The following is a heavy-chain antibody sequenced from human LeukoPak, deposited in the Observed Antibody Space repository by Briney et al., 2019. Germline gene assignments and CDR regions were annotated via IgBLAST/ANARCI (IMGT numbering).Heavy chain of an antibody. D-gene: IGHD4-17*01. Sequence: GGSLRLSCAASGFTFSSYGMHWVRQAPGKGLEWVAVISYDGSNKYYADSVKGRFTISRDNSKNTLYLQMNSLRAEDTAVYYCAKARLRQYYFDYWGQGTLVTVSS. CDR2: ISYDGSNK. CDR3: AKARLRQYYFDY. V-gene: IGHV3-30*18. J-gene: IGHJ4*02. CDR1: GFTFSSYG.